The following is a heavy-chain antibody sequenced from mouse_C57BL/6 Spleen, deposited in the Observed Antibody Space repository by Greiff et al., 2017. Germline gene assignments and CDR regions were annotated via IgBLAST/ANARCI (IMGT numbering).Heavy chain of an antibody. CDR3: ARCFYYGNYPYAMDY. CDR2: IYPGDGDT. Sequence: QVQLQPSGAELVKPGASVKISCKASGYAFSSYWMNWVKQRPGTGLEWIGQIYPGDGDTNYNGKFKGKATLTADKSSSTAYMQLSSLTSEDSAVYFCARCFYYGNYPYAMDYWGQGTSVTVSS. J-gene: IGHJ4*01. CDR1: GYAFSSYW. D-gene: IGHD2-1*01. V-gene: IGHV1-80*01.